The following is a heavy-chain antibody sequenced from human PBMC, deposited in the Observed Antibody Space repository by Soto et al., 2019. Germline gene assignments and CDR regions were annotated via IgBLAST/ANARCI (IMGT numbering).Heavy chain of an antibody. CDR1: GYTLTELS. J-gene: IGHJ4*02. V-gene: IGHV1-24*01. CDR3: AIQRRKYYYDKTKGGGFDY. Sequence: XSVKVSCKVSGYTLTELSMHWAREAPGKGLEWMGGFDPEDGETIYAQKFQGRVTMTEDTSTDTAYMELSSLRSEDTAVYYCAIQRRKYYYDKTKGGGFDYWGQGTLVTVSS. D-gene: IGHD3-22*01. CDR2: FDPEDGET.